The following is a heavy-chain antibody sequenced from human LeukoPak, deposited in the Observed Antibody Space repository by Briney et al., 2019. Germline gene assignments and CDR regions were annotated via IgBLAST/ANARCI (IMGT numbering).Heavy chain of an antibody. V-gene: IGHV3-23*01. Sequence: GGSLRLSCAASGFTFSSYAMSWVRQAPGKGLEWVSAISGSGGSTYYADSVKGRFTISRDKSKNTLYLQMNSLRAEDTAVYYCAKDRGLDSSGYPSDYWGQGTLVTVSS. J-gene: IGHJ4*02. D-gene: IGHD3-22*01. CDR2: ISGSGGST. CDR3: AKDRGLDSSGYPSDY. CDR1: GFTFSSYA.